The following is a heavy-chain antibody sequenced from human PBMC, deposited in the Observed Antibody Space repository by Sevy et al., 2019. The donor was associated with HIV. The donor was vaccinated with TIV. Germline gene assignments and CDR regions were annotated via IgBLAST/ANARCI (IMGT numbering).Heavy chain of an antibody. D-gene: IGHD1-26*01. Sequence: SETLSLTCTVSDGSISSYYWSWIRQPPGKGLEWIGYIYYSGSTNYNPSLKSRVTISVDTSKNQFSLKLSSVTAADTAVYYCARYSGSYWYFDYWGQGTLVTVSS. J-gene: IGHJ4*02. CDR3: ARYSGSYWYFDY. CDR2: IYYSGST. V-gene: IGHV4-59*12. CDR1: DGSISSYY.